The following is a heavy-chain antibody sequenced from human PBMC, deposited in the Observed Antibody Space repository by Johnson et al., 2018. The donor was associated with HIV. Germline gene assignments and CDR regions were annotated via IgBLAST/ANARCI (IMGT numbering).Heavy chain of an antibody. D-gene: IGHD3-16*01. V-gene: IGHV3-30-3*01. J-gene: IGHJ3*02. CDR3: ARVGDYVDAFDI. CDR2: ISYDGSNK. Sequence: QVQLVESGGGVVQPGRSLRLSCVASGFTFSTYAMHWVRQAPGKGLEWVTIISYDGSNKFYADSVKGRFTISRDNSKNTLYLQMNSLRVEDTAVYYCARVGDYVDAFDIWGQGTVVTVSS. CDR1: GFTFSTYA.